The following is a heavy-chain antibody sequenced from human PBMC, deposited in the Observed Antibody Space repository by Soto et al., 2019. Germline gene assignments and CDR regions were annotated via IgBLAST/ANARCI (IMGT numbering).Heavy chain of an antibody. V-gene: IGHV1-2*02. Sequence: ASVKGSCKASGYTFTVYYMHWVRQAPGQGLEWMGWINLKSGGTMYPQKFQGRVTMTWDTSISTAYMALTRLRSDDTAVYYCARDLAKGGGSAGFDYWVQGNLGAVS. CDR2: INLKSGGT. CDR1: GYTFTVYY. J-gene: IGHJ4*02. CDR3: ARDLAKGGGSAGFDY. D-gene: IGHD1-26*01.